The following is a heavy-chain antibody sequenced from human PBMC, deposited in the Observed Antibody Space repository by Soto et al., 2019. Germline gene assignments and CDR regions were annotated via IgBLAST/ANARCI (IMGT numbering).Heavy chain of an antibody. Sequence: TSETLSLTCAVYVGSFSGYYWSWIRQPPGKGLEWIGEINHSGGTNYNPSLKSRVTISLDTSKNQFSLKLSSVTAADTAVYYCARTHSSSWSPFDYWGQGTLVTVSS. CDR3: ARTHSSSWSPFDY. D-gene: IGHD6-13*01. V-gene: IGHV4-34*01. CDR2: INHSGGT. CDR1: VGSFSGYY. J-gene: IGHJ4*02.